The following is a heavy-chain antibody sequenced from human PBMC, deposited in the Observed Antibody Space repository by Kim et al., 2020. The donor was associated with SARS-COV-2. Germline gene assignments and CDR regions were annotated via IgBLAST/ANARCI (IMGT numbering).Heavy chain of an antibody. CDR3: ASAYFDRVFYYYGMDV. J-gene: IGHJ6*02. Sequence: ASVKARLTISRDDSQNSLYLQMNSLKTEDTAVYYCASAYFDRVFYYYGMDVWGQGTTVTVSS. V-gene: IGHV3-72*01. D-gene: IGHD3-9*01.